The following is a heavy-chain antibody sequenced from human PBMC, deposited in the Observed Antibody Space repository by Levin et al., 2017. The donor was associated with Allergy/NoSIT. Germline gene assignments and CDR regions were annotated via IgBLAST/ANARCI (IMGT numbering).Heavy chain of an antibody. CDR2: IINSGVGT. CDR1: GFTFNNYA. V-gene: IGHV3-23*01. CDR3: AKDAIRGSDQPYYFDY. D-gene: IGHD6-19*01. J-gene: IGHJ4*02. Sequence: PGGSLRLSCAASGFTFNNYAMSWVRQAPGKGLEWVSAIINSGVGTYYADSVKGRFTNSRDNSKNTMYLQMNSLRAEDTAVYFCAKDAIRGSDQPYYFDYWGQGTLVTASS.